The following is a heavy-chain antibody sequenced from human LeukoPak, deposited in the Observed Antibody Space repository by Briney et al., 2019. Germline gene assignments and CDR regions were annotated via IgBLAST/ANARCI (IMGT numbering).Heavy chain of an antibody. Sequence: PSETLSLTCTVSGGSISSSSYYWGWIRQPPGKGLEWIGSIYYSGSTYYNPSLKSRVTISVDTSKNQFSLKLSSVTAADTAVYYCARHYDILTGYYYWFDPWGQGTLVTVSS. V-gene: IGHV4-39*01. CDR3: ARHYDILTGYYYWFDP. D-gene: IGHD3-9*01. J-gene: IGHJ5*02. CDR1: GGSISSSSYY. CDR2: IYYSGST.